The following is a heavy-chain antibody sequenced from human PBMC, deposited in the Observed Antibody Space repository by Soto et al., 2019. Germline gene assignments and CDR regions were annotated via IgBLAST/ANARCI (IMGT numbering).Heavy chain of an antibody. V-gene: IGHV3-11*01. J-gene: IGHJ4*02. D-gene: IGHD6-19*01. CDR3: ARLGSSGWYVDY. Sequence: QVQLVESGGGLVKPGGSLRLSCAASGFTFSDYYMGWIRQAPGKGLEWISYISSSDTTVDYADSVKGRSTISRDNAKNSLWLQLNSLRAEDTAVYYCARLGSSGWYVDYWGQGTLVSVSS. CDR2: ISSSDTTV. CDR1: GFTFSDYY.